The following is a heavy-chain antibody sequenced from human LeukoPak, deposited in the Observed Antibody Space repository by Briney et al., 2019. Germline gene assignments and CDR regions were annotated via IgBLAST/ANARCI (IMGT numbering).Heavy chain of an antibody. J-gene: IGHJ4*02. CDR1: GGSISSSSYY. CDR2: IYYSGST. CDR3: ARVKKWLSFMDYFDY. D-gene: IGHD6-19*01. V-gene: IGHV4-39*01. Sequence: PSETLSLTCTVSGGSISSSSYYWGWIRQPPGKGLEWIGSIYYSGSTYYNPSLKSRVTISVDTSKNQFSLKLSSVTAADTAVYYCARVKKWLSFMDYFDYWGQGTLVTVSS.